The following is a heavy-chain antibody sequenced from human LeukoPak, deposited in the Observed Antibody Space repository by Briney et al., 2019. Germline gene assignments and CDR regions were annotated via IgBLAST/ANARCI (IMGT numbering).Heavy chain of an antibody. CDR2: IYYSGSA. D-gene: IGHD1-1*01. Sequence: PSETLSLTCTVSGDSISSYYWSWIRQPPGKGLEWIGYIYYSGSANYNPSLSNRVTISVDTSKNQFSLRLSSVTAADTAVYYCARDRTGNNWFDPWGQGTLVTVSS. V-gene: IGHV4-59*01. CDR3: ARDRTGNNWFDP. CDR1: GDSISSYY. J-gene: IGHJ5*01.